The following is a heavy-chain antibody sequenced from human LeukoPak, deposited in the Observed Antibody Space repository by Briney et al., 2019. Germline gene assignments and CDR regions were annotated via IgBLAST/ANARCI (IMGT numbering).Heavy chain of an antibody. Sequence: SETLSLTCAVYGGSFSGYYWSWIRQPPGKGLEWIGEINHSGSTNYNPSLKSRVTISVDTSKNQFSLKLSSVTAADTAVYYCAGIRLRFLEWSHYYYYGMDVWGQGTTVTVSS. D-gene: IGHD3-3*01. CDR2: INHSGST. CDR3: AGIRLRFLEWSHYYYYGMDV. CDR1: GGSFSGYY. V-gene: IGHV4-34*01. J-gene: IGHJ6*02.